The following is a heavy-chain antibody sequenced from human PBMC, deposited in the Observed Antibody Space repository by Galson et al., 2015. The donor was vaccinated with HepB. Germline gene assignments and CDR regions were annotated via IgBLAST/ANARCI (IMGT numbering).Heavy chain of an antibody. D-gene: IGHD1-14*01. CDR3: AKHTGVQRWSPEHFFFDY. J-gene: IGHJ4*02. Sequence: SLRLSCAASRFTFSTYAMSWVRQAPGKGLEWVSAISGSGGSTYYADSVKGRFSISRDNSKNTLYLQMNSLRAEDTAVYYCAKHTGVQRWSPEHFFFDYWGQGTLVTVSS. CDR2: ISGSGGST. CDR1: RFTFSTYA. V-gene: IGHV3-23*01.